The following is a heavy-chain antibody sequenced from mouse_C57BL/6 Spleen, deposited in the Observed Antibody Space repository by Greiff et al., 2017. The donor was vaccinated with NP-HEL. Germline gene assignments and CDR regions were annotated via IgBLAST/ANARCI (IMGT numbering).Heavy chain of an antibody. J-gene: IGHJ1*03. Sequence: VQLQQSGAELVRPGASVKLSCTASGFNIKDDYMHWVKQRPEPGLEWIGWIDPENGDTEYASKFQGKATITADTSSNTAYLQLSSLTSEDTAVYYCTPLLGYFDVWGTGTTVTVSS. V-gene: IGHV14-4*01. CDR2: IDPENGDT. CDR1: GFNIKDDY. D-gene: IGHD2-1*01. CDR3: TPLLGYFDV.